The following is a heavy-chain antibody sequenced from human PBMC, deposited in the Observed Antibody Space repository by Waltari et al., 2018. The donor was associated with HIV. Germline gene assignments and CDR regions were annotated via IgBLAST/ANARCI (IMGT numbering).Heavy chain of an antibody. V-gene: IGHV4-59*01. J-gene: IGHJ6*02. CDR1: GGSISSYY. Sequence: QVQLQESGPGLVKPSETLSLTCTVSGGSISSYYWSWIRQPPGKGLEWIGYIYYSGSTNYNPSLKRRVTISVDTSKNQFSLKLSSVTAADTAVYYCARDRDFWSGHYYYYGMDVWGQGTTVTVSS. D-gene: IGHD3-3*01. CDR2: IYYSGST. CDR3: ARDRDFWSGHYYYYGMDV.